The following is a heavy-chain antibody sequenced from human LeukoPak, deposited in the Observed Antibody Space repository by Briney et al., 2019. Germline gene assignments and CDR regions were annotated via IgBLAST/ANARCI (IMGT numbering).Heavy chain of an antibody. V-gene: IGHV4-39*07. CDR3: ARIPYYYDSSGHFYYYYYMDV. J-gene: IGHJ6*03. CDR1: GGSISSSSYY. Sequence: SETLSLTCTVSGGSISSSSYYWGWIRQPPGKGLEWIGSIYYSGSTYYNPSLRSRVTISVDTSKNQFSLKLSSVTAADTAVYYCARIPYYYDSSGHFYYYYYMDVWGKGTTVTVSS. CDR2: IYYSGST. D-gene: IGHD3-22*01.